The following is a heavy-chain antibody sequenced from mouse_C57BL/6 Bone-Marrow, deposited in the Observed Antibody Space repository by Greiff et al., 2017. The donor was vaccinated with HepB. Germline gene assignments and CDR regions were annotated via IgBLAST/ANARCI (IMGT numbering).Heavy chain of an antibody. J-gene: IGHJ2*01. D-gene: IGHD4-1*01. CDR2: ISNGGGST. V-gene: IGHV5-12*01. CDR3: ARHGRSFDY. CDR1: GFTFSDYY. Sequence: EVHLVESGGGLVQPGGSLKLSCAASGFTFSDYYMYWVRQTPEKRLEWVAYISNGGGSTYYPDTVKGRFTISRDNAKNTLYLQMSRLKSEDTAMYYCARHGRSFDYWGQGTTLTVSS.